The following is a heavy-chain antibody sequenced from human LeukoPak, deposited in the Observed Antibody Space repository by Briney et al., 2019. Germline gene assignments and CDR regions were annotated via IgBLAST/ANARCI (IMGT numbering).Heavy chain of an antibody. CDR2: IIPIFGTA. V-gene: IGHV1-69*13. CDR1: GGTFSSYA. Sequence: ASVKVSCKASGGTFSSYAISWVRQAPGQGLEWMGGIIPIFGTANYAQKFQGRVTITADESTSTAYMELSSLRSEDTAVYYCARVDYYDSSGYPYYFDYWGQGTLVTVSS. CDR3: ARVDYYDSSGYPYYFDY. J-gene: IGHJ4*02. D-gene: IGHD3-22*01.